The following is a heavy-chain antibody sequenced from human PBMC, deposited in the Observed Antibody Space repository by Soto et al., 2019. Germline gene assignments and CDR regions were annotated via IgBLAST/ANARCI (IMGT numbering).Heavy chain of an antibody. CDR2: VWHDGSNK. CDR3: TRAAIRGELLEY. Sequence: QVQLVESGGSVVQPGRSLRLSCAASGFTFNNNGRHRVRQAPGKGLEWVALVWHDGSNKGYADSVKGRFTISRDNSKNTLNLQMNSLRVEDTAVYYCTRAAIRGELLEYWGQGTQVTVSS. V-gene: IGHV3-33*01. CDR1: GFTFNNNG. D-gene: IGHD1-26*01. J-gene: IGHJ4*02.